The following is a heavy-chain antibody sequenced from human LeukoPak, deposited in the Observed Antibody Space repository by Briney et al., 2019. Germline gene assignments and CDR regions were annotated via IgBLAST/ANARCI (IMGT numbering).Heavy chain of an antibody. CDR3: ARDQYDTWSRRGNFDS. CDR2: ISSSSSYI. J-gene: IGHJ4*02. V-gene: IGHV3-21*04. Sequence: GGSLRLFCAASGFTFSSYSMNWVRQAPGKGLEWVSSISSSSSYIYYADSVKGPFTISRDNTKNSLYLQMNSLRAEDTAVFYCARDQYDTWSRRGNFDSWGQGTLVIVSS. D-gene: IGHD3-3*01. CDR1: GFTFSSYS.